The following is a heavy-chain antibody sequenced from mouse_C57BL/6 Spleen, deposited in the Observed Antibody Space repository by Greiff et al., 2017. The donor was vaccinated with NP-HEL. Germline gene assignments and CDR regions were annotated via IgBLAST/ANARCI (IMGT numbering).Heavy chain of an antibody. D-gene: IGHD4-1*01. Sequence: QVQLQQSGAELVRPGASVTLSCKASGYTFTDYEMHWVKQTPVHGLEWIGAIDPETGGTAYNQKFKGKAILTADNSSSTAYMELRSLTSEDSAVYYCTRKGDWDDYWGQGTTLTVSS. CDR2: IDPETGGT. CDR1: GYTFTDYE. CDR3: TRKGDWDDY. J-gene: IGHJ2*01. V-gene: IGHV1-15*01.